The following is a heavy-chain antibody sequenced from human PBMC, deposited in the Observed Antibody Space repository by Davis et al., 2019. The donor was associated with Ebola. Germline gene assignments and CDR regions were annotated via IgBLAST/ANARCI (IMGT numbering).Heavy chain of an antibody. Sequence: GESLKISCAASGFTFSDYYMSWIRQAPGKGLEWVSYISNSGSTIYYADSVKGRFTISRDNSKNTLYLQMNSLRAEDTAVYYCAKSDRIVVVPAAGDYWGQGTLVTVSS. CDR1: GFTFSDYY. CDR3: AKSDRIVVVPAAGDY. CDR2: ISNSGSTI. V-gene: IGHV3-11*01. J-gene: IGHJ4*02. D-gene: IGHD2-2*01.